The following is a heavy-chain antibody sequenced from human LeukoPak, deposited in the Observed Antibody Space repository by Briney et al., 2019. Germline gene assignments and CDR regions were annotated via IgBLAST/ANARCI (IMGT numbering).Heavy chain of an antibody. V-gene: IGHV3-23*01. Sequence: PGGSLRLSCAASGFPFSSSAMSWVRHTPGNGLEWVSSITGNGVTTYYADSVKGRFTISRDNSKNILFLQMNSLGAEDSASYFCAKERRRVDTSMIRSYCFDSWGQGTPVTVSS. CDR2: ITGNGVTT. D-gene: IGHD3-16*01. J-gene: IGHJ4*02. CDR3: AKERRRVDTSMIRSYCFDS. CDR1: GFPFSSSA.